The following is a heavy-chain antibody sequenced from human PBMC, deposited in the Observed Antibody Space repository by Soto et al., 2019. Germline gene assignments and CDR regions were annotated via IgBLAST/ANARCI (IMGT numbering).Heavy chain of an antibody. Sequence: QVQLVESGGGVVQPGRSLRLSCAASGFTFRDHAMHWVRQAPGKGREWLASIWSDGSNKFYAGSVKGRFTISRDNSKNTVYLQMNTLSDEDTAVYYCARALFPDVDLYGMDVWGPGTTVTVSS. J-gene: IGHJ6*02. CDR1: GFTFRDHA. CDR3: ARALFPDVDLYGMDV. CDR2: IWSDGSNK. V-gene: IGHV3-33*01.